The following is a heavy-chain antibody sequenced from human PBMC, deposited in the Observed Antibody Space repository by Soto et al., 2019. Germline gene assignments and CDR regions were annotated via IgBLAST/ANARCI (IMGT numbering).Heavy chain of an antibody. CDR1: GFTFSTYS. J-gene: IGHJ4*02. V-gene: IGHV3-21*01. CDR2: ISGSGNYT. D-gene: IGHD4-4*01. CDR3: AREGINNYNEYYFDS. Sequence: AGGSLRLSCAASGFTFSTYSMNWVRQAPGKGLEWVSSISGSGNYTHYADFLRGRFTISRDNAKTSLYLQMNSLRAEDTAVYYCAREGINNYNEYYFDSWGQGTLVTVSS.